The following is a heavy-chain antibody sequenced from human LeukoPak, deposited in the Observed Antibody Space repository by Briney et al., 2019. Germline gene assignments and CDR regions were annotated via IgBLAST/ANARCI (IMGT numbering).Heavy chain of an antibody. CDR3: ANYYYGSGSQLTHY. CDR1: GFTFSSYA. Sequence: QSGGSLRLSCAASGFTFSSYAMSWVRQAPGKGLEWVSAISGSGGSTYYADSVKGRFTISRDNSKNTLYLQMNSLRAEDTAVYYCANYYYGSGSQLTHYWGQGTLVTVSS. CDR2: ISGSGGST. J-gene: IGHJ4*02. D-gene: IGHD3-10*01. V-gene: IGHV3-23*01.